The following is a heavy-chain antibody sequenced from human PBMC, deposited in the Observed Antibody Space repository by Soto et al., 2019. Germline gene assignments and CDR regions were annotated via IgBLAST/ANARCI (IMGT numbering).Heavy chain of an antibody. V-gene: IGHV4-59*01. J-gene: IGHJ4*02. CDR1: GGSISSYY. D-gene: IGHD3-10*01. CDR3: ARERYGSGSLYFDY. Sequence: SETLSLTCTVSGGSISSYYWSWIRQPPGKGLEWIGYIYYSGSTIHNPSLKSRVNISIDTSKNQFSLKLSSVTAADKAVYYCARERYGSGSLYFDYWGQGTLVTVSS. CDR2: IYYSGST.